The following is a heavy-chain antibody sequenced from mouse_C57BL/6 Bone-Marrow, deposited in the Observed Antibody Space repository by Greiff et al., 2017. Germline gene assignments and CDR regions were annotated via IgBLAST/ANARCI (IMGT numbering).Heavy chain of an antibody. Sequence: QVQLQQPGAELVMPGASVKLSCKASGYTFTSYWMHWVKQRPGQGLEWIGEIDPSDSYTNYYQKFNGKSTLNVDNSSSTVYMQLSSLTSEDSAVYYCARDWYFDYWGQGTTLTVSS. D-gene: IGHD4-1*01. CDR2: IDPSDSYT. CDR3: ARDWYFDY. V-gene: IGHV1-69*01. J-gene: IGHJ2*01. CDR1: GYTFTSYW.